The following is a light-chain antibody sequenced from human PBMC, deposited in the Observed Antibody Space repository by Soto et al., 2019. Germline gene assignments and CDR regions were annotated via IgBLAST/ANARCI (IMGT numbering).Light chain of an antibody. CDR1: QSISSW. Sequence: DIHMTQSPSTLSASVGDRVIIPCRASQSISSWLAWYQQKPGKAPKLLIYKASSLESGVPSRFSGSGFGTEFTLTISSLQSEDCAIYYCQQYHTWPITFGGGTKVDIK. CDR2: KAS. CDR3: QQYHTWPIT. V-gene: IGKV1-5*03. J-gene: IGKJ4*01.